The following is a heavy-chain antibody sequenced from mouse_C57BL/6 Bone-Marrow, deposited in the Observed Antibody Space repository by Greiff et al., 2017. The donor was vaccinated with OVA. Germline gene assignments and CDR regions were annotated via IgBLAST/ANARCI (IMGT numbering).Heavy chain of an antibody. J-gene: IGHJ2*01. CDR2: IYPGSGNT. CDR1: GYTFTDYY. V-gene: IGHV1-76*01. CDR3: ARGTAFDY. Sequence: VQLQQSGAELVRPGASVKLSCKASGYTFTDYYINWVKQRPGQGLEWIARIYPGSGNTYYNEKFKGKATLTAEKSSSTAYMQLSSLTSEVSAVYFCARGTAFDYWGQGTTLTVSS. D-gene: IGHD3-1*01.